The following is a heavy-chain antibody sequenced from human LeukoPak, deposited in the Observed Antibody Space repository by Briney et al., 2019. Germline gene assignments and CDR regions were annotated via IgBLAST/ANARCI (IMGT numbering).Heavy chain of an antibody. CDR2: ISDNGRQT. V-gene: IGHV3-64*01. CDR3: AKVLGYYYGSGTDY. D-gene: IGHD3-10*01. CDR1: GFTFSNYA. Sequence: GGSLRLSCAASGFTFSNYAIHWVRQAPGKGLEYVSAISDNGRQTFYANSVKGRFTISRDNSKNTLYLQMGSLRAEDTAVYYCAKVLGYYYGSGTDYWGQGTLVTVSS. J-gene: IGHJ4*02.